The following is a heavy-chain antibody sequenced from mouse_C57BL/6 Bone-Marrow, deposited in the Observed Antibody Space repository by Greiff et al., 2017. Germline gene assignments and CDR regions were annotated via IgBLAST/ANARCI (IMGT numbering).Heavy chain of an antibody. CDR2: INYDGSST. J-gene: IGHJ3*01. D-gene: IGHD4-1*01. CDR1: GFTFSDYY. V-gene: IGHV5-16*01. Sequence: VQLKESEGGLVQPGSSMKLSCTASGFTFSDYYMAWVRQVPEKGLEWVANINYDGSSTYYLDSLKSRFIISRDNAKNILYLQMSSLKSEDTATYYCARVANWVPWFAYWGQGTLVTVSA. CDR3: ARVANWVPWFAY.